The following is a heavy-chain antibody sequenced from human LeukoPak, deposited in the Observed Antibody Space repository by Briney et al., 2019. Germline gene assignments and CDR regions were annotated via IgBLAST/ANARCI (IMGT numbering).Heavy chain of an antibody. CDR3: ARDPARYDSSGPRRDAFDI. CDR1: VGSISSSSYY. V-gene: IGHV4-39*07. D-gene: IGHD3-22*01. J-gene: IGHJ3*02. Sequence: RSSETLSLTCTVSVGSISSSSYYWGWIRQPPGKGLEWIGSIYYSGGTYYNPSLKSRVTISVDTSKNQFSLKLSSVTAADTAVYYCARDPARYDSSGPRRDAFDIWGQGTMVTVSS. CDR2: IYYSGGT.